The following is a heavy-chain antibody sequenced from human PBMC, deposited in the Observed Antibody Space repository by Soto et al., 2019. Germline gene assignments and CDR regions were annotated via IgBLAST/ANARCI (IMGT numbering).Heavy chain of an antibody. CDR1: GYTFSNYG. J-gene: IGHJ4*02. Sequence: QVHLVQSGLEVKKPGASVKVSCKTSGYTFSNYGIAWVRQAPGQGLEWMGWINGYNANTNYAQKFQGRVTMTIDTSATTAYLELRRLRSDDTAVFYCARGDSPVHFDHWGQGTLVTVST. D-gene: IGHD4-4*01. CDR2: INGYNANT. CDR3: ARGDSPVHFDH. V-gene: IGHV1-18*01.